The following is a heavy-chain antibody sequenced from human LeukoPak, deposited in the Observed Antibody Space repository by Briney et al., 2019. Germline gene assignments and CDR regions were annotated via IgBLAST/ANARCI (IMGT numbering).Heavy chain of an antibody. CDR3: ARDSGAAAGNGY. D-gene: IGHD6-13*01. V-gene: IGHV4-30-4*01. CDR2: IYYSGST. Sequence: PSQTLSLTCTVSGGSISSGDYYWSWIRQPPGKGQEWIGYIYYSGSTYYNPSLKSRVTISVDTSKNQFSLKLSSVTAADTAVYYCARDSGAAAGNGYWGQGTLVTVSS. J-gene: IGHJ4*02. CDR1: GGSISSGDYY.